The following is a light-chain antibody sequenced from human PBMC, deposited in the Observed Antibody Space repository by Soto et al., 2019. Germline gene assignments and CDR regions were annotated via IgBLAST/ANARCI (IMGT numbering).Light chain of an antibody. J-gene: IGLJ1*01. CDR3: AAWDDSLNGYV. CDR1: SSNIGSNP. Sequence: QSVLTQPPSASGTPGQRVTISCSGSSSNIGSNPVNWYQQLPGTAPKLLIYSNNQRPSGIPDRFSGSKSGTSASLAISGLQSEDEADYYCAAWDDSLNGYVFGTGTKVT. CDR2: SNN. V-gene: IGLV1-44*01.